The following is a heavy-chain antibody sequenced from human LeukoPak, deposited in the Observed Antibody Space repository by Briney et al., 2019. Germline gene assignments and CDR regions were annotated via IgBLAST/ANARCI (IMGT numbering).Heavy chain of an antibody. CDR1: GYTFISSY. D-gene: IGHD3-22*01. CDR3: ARAYYESSAYRHAVYFDY. Sequence: GASVKVSCKASGYTFISSYMHWVRQAPGQGLEWMGIINPSDDSTRYAQKFQGRVTMTKDTSTNTVYMHLSSLSSDDTAVYYCARAYYESSAYRHAVYFDYWGQGTLVTVSS. J-gene: IGHJ4*02. V-gene: IGHV1-46*01. CDR2: INPSDDST.